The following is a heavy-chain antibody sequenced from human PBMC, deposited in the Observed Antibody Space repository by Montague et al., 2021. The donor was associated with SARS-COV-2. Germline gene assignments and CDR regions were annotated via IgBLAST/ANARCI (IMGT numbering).Heavy chain of an antibody. CDR1: GFSLSNSGVG. D-gene: IGHD3/OR15-3a*01. J-gene: IGHJ4*02. CDR2: VYWDGDK. V-gene: IGHV2-5*02. CDR3: EHRQYDFLTGQVGADY. Sequence: PALVKPTQTLTLTCTFSGFSLSNSGVGVGWIRQPPGKALEWLALVYWDGDKRYSPSLKSRLSITTDTSKNQVVLAMTNVDPVDTATYFCEHRQYDFLTGQVGADYWGPGVLVTVSS.